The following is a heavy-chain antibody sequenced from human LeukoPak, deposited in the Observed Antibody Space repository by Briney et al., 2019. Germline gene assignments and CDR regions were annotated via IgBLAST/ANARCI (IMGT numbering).Heavy chain of an antibody. CDR2: ISSSSSYI. V-gene: IGHV3-21*04. D-gene: IGHD5/OR15-5a*01. CDR3: ARVYELREEDYYYYYMDV. J-gene: IGHJ6*03. CDR1: GFILSSNT. Sequence: GGSLRLSCAASGFILSSNTMNWVRQAPGKGLEWVSSISSSSSYIYYADSVKGRFTISRDNAKNSLFLQMNSLRAADTALYYCARVYELREEDYYYYYMDVWGKGTTVTVSS.